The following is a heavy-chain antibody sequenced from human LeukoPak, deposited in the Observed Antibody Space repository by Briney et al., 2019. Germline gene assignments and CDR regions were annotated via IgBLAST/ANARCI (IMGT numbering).Heavy chain of an antibody. J-gene: IGHJ6*03. D-gene: IGHD3-16*01. CDR3: ARVVDPGGYYYFYYMDV. V-gene: IGHV4-34*01. Sequence: PSETLSLTCAVYGGSFSGYYWSWLRQPPGKGLEWIGEINHSGSTNYNPSLKSRVTISVDTSKNQLSLKLSSVTAADTAVYYCARVVDPGGYYYFYYMDVWGKGTTVTVSS. CDR2: INHSGST. CDR1: GGSFSGYY.